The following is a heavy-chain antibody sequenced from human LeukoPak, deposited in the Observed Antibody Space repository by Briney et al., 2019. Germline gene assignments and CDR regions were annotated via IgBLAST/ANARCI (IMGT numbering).Heavy chain of an antibody. D-gene: IGHD6-6*01. CDR3: AEGRGSSSVFDY. CDR1: GGTFSSYA. J-gene: IGHJ4*02. V-gene: IGHV1-69*04. CDR2: IIPILGIA. Sequence: ASVKVSCKASGGTFSSYAISWVRQAPGQGLEWMGRIIPILGIANYAQKFQGRVTITADKSTSTAYMELSSLRSEDTAVYYCAEGRGSSSVFDYWGQGTLVTVSS.